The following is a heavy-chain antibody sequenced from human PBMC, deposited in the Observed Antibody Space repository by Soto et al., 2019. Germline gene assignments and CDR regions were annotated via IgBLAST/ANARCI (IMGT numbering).Heavy chain of an antibody. Sequence: ASVKVTCKASGYTFTVYYMRWVRQAPGQGLEWMGWINPKSGGTMYPQKFQGRVTMTWDTSISTAYMALTRLRSDDTAVYYCARDLAKGGGSAGFDYWGQGTLVTVSS. D-gene: IGHD1-26*01. CDR2: INPKSGGT. J-gene: IGHJ4*02. V-gene: IGHV1-2*02. CDR1: GYTFTVYY. CDR3: ARDLAKGGGSAGFDY.